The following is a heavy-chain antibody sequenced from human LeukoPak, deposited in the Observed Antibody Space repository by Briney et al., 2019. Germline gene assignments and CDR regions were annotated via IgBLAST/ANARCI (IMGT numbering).Heavy chain of an antibody. Sequence: GGSLRLSCAASGFTFSSYSMNWVRQAPGKGLEWVSSISSSSSYIYYADSVKGRFTISRDNAKNSLYLQMNSLRAEDTAVYYCAREVPLGLDAFDIWGQGTMVTVSS. CDR2: ISSSSSYI. V-gene: IGHV3-21*01. CDR1: GFTFSSYS. J-gene: IGHJ3*02. D-gene: IGHD3-16*01. CDR3: AREVPLGLDAFDI.